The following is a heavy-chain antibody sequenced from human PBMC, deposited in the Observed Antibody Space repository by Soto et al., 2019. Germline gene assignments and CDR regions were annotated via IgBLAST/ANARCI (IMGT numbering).Heavy chain of an antibody. CDR2: CYPSGNT. Sequence: SENLSLTGTVSDGSISIYYWSWIRQQAGKGLEWIARCYPSGNTNYSPCLKSGVTNSLDTCKNQFSITLSDGTAAETVMYFCSTRAYDTNGYYGFDPWGQGTLVTVYS. V-gene: IGHV4-4*07. CDR1: DGSISIYY. D-gene: IGHD3-22*01. CDR3: STRAYDTNGYYGFDP. J-gene: IGHJ5*01.